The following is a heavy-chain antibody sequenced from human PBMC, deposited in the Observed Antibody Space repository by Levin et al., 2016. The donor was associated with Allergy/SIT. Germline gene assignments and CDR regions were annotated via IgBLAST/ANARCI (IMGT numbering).Heavy chain of an antibody. Sequence: SETLSLTCTVSGGSVSSVSYYWNWFRQPPGKGLEWIGEMTYRGSTNYNSSLESRVTIAVDTSKNQFSLKLRSVTAADTAIYYCARGLRFCSGSQSCFAARNWFDPWGQGTLVTVSS. CDR1: GGSVSSVSYY. J-gene: IGHJ5*02. V-gene: IGHV4-61*01. D-gene: IGHD1-1*01. CDR2: MTYRGST. CDR3: ARGLRFCSGSQSCFAARNWFDP.